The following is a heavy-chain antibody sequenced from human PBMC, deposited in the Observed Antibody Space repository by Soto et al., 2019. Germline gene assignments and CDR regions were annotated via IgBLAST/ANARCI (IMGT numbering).Heavy chain of an antibody. CDR1: GYTFTSYY. J-gene: IGHJ4*02. CDR2: INPSGGST. CDR3: ARGGSAWIQLSPFGY. V-gene: IGHV1-46*01. Sequence: QVQLVQSGAEVKKPGSSVKVSCKASGYTFTSYYMHWVRQAPGQGLEWMGIINPSGGSTSYAQKFQGRVTMTRDTSTSTVYMELSSLRSEDTAVYYCARGGSAWIQLSPFGYWGQGTLVTVSS. D-gene: IGHD5-18*01.